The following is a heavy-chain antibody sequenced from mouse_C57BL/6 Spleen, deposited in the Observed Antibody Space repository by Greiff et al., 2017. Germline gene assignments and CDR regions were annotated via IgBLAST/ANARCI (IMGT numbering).Heavy chain of an antibody. D-gene: IGHD1-1*01. Sequence: VQLQQSGAELVRPGASVKLSCTASGFNIKDDYMHWVKQRPEQGLEWIGWIDPENGDTEYASKFQGKATITADTSSNTAYLQLSSLTSEDTAVYYCTTRYYGSSYPFADWGQGTLVTVSA. CDR1: GFNIKDDY. CDR3: TTRYYGSSYPFAD. V-gene: IGHV14-4*01. CDR2: IDPENGDT. J-gene: IGHJ3*01.